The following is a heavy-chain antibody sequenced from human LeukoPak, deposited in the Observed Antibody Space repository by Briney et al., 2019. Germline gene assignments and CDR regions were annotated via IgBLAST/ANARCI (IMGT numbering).Heavy chain of an antibody. CDR3: AVDTNNYYGSGSFDY. CDR1: GYTFTSYW. J-gene: IGHJ4*02. CDR2: IYPGDSDT. V-gene: IGHV5-51*01. D-gene: IGHD3-10*01. Sequence: GESLKISCRGSGYTFTSYWIGWVRQMPGKGLEWMGIIYPGDSDTRYSPSFQGQVTISADKSISTAYLQWSSLQASDTAMYYCAVDTNNYYGSGSFDYWGQGTLVTVSP.